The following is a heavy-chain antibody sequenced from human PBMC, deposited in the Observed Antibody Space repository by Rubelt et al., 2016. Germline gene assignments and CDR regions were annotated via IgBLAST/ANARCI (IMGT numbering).Heavy chain of an antibody. Sequence: GLEWVSAISGSGGSTYYADSVKGRFTISRDNSKNTLYLQMNSLRVEDTAVYYCAKGSTDVWNPFDYWGQGTLVTVSS. CDR3: AKGSTDVWNPFDY. J-gene: IGHJ4*02. D-gene: IGHD1-1*01. V-gene: IGHV3-23*01. CDR2: ISGSGGST.